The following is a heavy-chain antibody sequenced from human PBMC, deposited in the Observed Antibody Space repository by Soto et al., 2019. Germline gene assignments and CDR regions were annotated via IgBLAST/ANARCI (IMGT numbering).Heavy chain of an antibody. D-gene: IGHD3-22*01. V-gene: IGHV1-69*02. Sequence: SVKVSCKASGGTFSSYTISWVRQAPGQGLEWMGRIIPILGIANYAQKFQGRVTITADKSTSTAYMELSSLRSEDTAVYYCARVIRYYDSSGYYTDYNWFDPWG. CDR3: ARVIRYYDSSGYYTDYNWFDP. J-gene: IGHJ5*02. CDR2: IIPILGIA. CDR1: GGTFSSYT.